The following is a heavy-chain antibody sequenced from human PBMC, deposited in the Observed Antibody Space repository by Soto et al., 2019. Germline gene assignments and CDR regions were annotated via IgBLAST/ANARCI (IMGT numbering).Heavy chain of an antibody. Sequence: QVQAMQSGAEVKKPGDSVKVSCKTSGYIFSDYGINWVRQAPGQGLEWMGWISGYSGNANLAQKFQGRVTMTTDKSMGTAYMELRRLRSDDTAVYYFAKRTSGTTWGESDYWGQGTLVTVSS. D-gene: IGHD4-17*01. CDR2: ISGYSGNA. CDR3: AKRTSGTTWGESDY. V-gene: IGHV1-18*04. J-gene: IGHJ4*02. CDR1: GYIFSDYG.